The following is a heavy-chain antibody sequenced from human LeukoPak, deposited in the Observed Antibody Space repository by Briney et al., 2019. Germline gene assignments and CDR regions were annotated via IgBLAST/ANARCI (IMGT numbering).Heavy chain of an antibody. D-gene: IGHD5-18*01. CDR3: ARDSRGYFYAQIDY. CDR2: MSQTGDR. V-gene: IGHV4-38-2*01. CDR1: GYSIGTGYY. J-gene: IGHJ4*02. Sequence: SETLSLTCDVSGYSIGTGYYWGWIRQPPGKGLEWIGSMSQTGDRYYNPSLKDRVTISVDTSKNQFSLNLRSVTAADTAAYYCARDSRGYFYAQIDYWGQGTLVTVSS.